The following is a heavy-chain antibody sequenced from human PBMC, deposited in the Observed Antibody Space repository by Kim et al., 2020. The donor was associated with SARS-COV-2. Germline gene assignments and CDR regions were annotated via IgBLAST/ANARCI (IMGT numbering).Heavy chain of an antibody. CDR3: ARYCSSTSCSPGWFDP. V-gene: IGHV4-30-2*01. D-gene: IGHD2-2*01. Sequence: SETLSLTCAVSGGSISSGGYSWSWIRQPPGKGLEWIGYIYHSGSTYYNPSLKSRVTISVDRSKNQFSLKLSSVTAADTAVYYCARYCSSTSCSPGWFDPWGQGTLVTVSS. CDR1: GGSISSGGYS. J-gene: IGHJ5*02. CDR2: IYHSGST.